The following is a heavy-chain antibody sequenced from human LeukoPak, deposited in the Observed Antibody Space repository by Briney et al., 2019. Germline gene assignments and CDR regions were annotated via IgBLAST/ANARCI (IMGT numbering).Heavy chain of an antibody. J-gene: IGHJ4*02. CDR2: ISYDGSNK. CDR3: ARAELLGYFDY. V-gene: IGHV3-30-3*01. Sequence: GGSLRLSCAASGFTFSSYAMHWVRQAPGKGLEWVAVISYDGSNKYYADSAKGRFTISRDNSKNTLYLQMNSLRAEDTAVYYCARAELLGYFDYWGQGTLVTVSS. CDR1: GFTFSSYA. D-gene: IGHD1-26*01.